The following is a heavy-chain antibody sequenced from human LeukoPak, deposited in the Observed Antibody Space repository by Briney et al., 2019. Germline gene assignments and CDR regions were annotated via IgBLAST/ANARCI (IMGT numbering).Heavy chain of an antibody. CDR3: ARDYYDSSGYYQIFDY. CDR2: IIPILGIA. D-gene: IGHD3-22*01. J-gene: IGHJ4*02. V-gene: IGHV1-69*10. CDR1: GYTFTSYG. Sequence: SVKVSCKASGYTFTSYGISWVRQAPGQGLEWMGGIIPILGIANYAQKFQGRVTITADKSTSTAYMELSSLRSEDTAVYYCARDYYDSSGYYQIFDYWGQGTLVTVSS.